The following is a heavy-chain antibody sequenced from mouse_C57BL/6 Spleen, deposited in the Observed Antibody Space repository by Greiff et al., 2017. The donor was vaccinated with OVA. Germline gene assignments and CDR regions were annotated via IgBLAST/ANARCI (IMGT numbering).Heavy chain of an antibody. CDR1: GYAFSSSW. D-gene: IGHD1-1*01. V-gene: IGHV1-82*01. CDR3: ARDSTTVVFDAMDY. CDR2: IYPGDGDT. Sequence: VQLQQSGPELVKPGASVKIPCKASGYAFSSSWMNWVKQRPGKGLEWIGRIYPGDGDTNYNGKFKGKATLTADKSSSTAYMQLSSLTSEDSAVYFCARDSTTVVFDAMDYWGQGTSVTVSS. J-gene: IGHJ4*01.